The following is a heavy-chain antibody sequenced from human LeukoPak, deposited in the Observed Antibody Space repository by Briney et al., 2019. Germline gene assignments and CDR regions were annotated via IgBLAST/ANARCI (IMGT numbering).Heavy chain of an antibody. V-gene: IGHV3-33*08. J-gene: IGHJ4*02. CDR3: ARDCGITMVRGADY. CDR1: GFTFSSYG. Sequence: PGGSLRLSCAASGFTFSSYGMHWVRQAPGKGLEWVAVIWYDGSNKYYADSVKGRFTISRDNSKNTLYLQMNSLRAEDTAVYYCARDCGITMVRGADYWGQGTLVTVSS. D-gene: IGHD3-10*01. CDR2: IWYDGSNK.